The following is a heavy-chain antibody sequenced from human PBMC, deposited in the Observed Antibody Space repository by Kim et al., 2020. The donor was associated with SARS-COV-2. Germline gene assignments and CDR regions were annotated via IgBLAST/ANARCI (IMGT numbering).Heavy chain of an antibody. Sequence: SETLSLTCSVSGGSIYSTSYYWDWIRQPPGKGLEWVASVYYSGITYYNPSLESRVTISVDTSKNQFSLQLSSVTAADTAVYYCARDVLTPAFDSFYSRTWQPRQGYGMDVWGQGTTVTVSS. CDR3: ARDVLTPAFDSFYSRTWQPRQGYGMDV. V-gene: IGHV4-39*02. CDR2: VYYSGIT. D-gene: IGHD6-13*01. J-gene: IGHJ6*02. CDR1: GGSIYSTSYY.